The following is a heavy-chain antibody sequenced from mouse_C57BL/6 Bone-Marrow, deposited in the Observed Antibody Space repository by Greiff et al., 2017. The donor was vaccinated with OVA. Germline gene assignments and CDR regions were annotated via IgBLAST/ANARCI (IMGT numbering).Heavy chain of an antibody. D-gene: IGHD1-1*01. CDR3: ARGGASSCYWYFDV. CDR1: GYSITSGYY. Sequence: ESGPGLVKPSQSLSLTCSVTGYSITSGYYWNWIRQFPGNKLEWMGYISYDGSNNYNPSLKNRISITRDTSKNQFFLKLNSVTTEDTATYYCARGGASSCYWYFDVWGTGTTVTVSS. V-gene: IGHV3-6*01. J-gene: IGHJ1*03. CDR2: ISYDGSN.